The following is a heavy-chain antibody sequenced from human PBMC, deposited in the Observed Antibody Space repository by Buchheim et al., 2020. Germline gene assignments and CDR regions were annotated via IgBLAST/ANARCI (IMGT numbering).Heavy chain of an antibody. CDR2: IYYSGST. J-gene: IGHJ4*02. D-gene: IGHD2-15*01. CDR1: GGSISSSSYY. CDR3: AREGGIRYCSGGSCYDFDY. Sequence: QLQLQESGPGLVKPSETLSLTCTVSGGSISSSSYYWGWIRQPPGKGLEGIGSIYYSGSTYYNPSLTRRVTISVDTSKKQFSLKLSSVTAADTAVYYCAREGGIRYCSGGSCYDFDYWGQGTL. V-gene: IGHV4-39*01.